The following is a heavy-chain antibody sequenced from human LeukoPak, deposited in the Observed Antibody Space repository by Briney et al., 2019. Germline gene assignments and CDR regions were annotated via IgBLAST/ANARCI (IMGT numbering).Heavy chain of an antibody. V-gene: IGHV3-66*01. CDR1: GFTVSSNY. Sequence: GGSLRLSCAASGFTVSSNYMSWVRQAPGKGLEWVSVIYSGGGTYYADSVKGRFTISRDNSKNTLYLQMNSLRAEDTAVYYCARGYGQQLVLGLDYWGQGTLVTVSS. J-gene: IGHJ4*02. CDR2: IYSGGGT. CDR3: ARGYGQQLVLGLDY. D-gene: IGHD6-13*01.